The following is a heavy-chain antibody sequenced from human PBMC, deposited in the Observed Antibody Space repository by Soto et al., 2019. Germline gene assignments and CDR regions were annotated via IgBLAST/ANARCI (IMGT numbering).Heavy chain of an antibody. Sequence: PGGSLRLSCAASGFTFSSYAMSWVRQAPGKGLEWVSGISGSGGSTYYADSVKGRFTVSRDNSKNTLYLQMNSLRVEDTAVYYCAKDHPDIVVVVAAYQLDAFDIWGQGTMVTVSS. CDR1: GFTFSSYA. J-gene: IGHJ3*02. D-gene: IGHD2-15*01. CDR3: AKDHPDIVVVVAAYQLDAFDI. CDR2: ISGSGGST. V-gene: IGHV3-23*01.